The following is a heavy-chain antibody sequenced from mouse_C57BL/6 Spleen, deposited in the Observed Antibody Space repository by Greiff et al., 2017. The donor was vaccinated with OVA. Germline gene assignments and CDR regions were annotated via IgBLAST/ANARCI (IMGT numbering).Heavy chain of an antibody. Sequence: VHLVESGAELVRPGASVTLSCKASGYTFTDYEMHWVKQTPVHGLEWIGAIDPETGGTAYNQKFKGKAILTADKSSSTAYMELRSLTSEDSAVYYCTSNWVLFAYWGQGTLVTVSA. V-gene: IGHV1-15*01. J-gene: IGHJ3*01. CDR3: TSNWVLFAY. CDR1: GYTFTDYE. D-gene: IGHD4-1*01. CDR2: IDPETGGT.